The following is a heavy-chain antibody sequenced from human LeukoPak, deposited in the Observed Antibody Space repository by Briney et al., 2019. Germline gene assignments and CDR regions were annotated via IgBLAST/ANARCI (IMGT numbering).Heavy chain of an antibody. CDR3: ARGSPYYDMLTAHTRNFDY. CDR2: INHSGST. D-gene: IGHD3-9*01. V-gene: IGHV4-34*01. Sequence: SETLSLTCAVYGGSFSGYYWSWIRQPPGKGLEWIGEINHSGSTNYNPSPKSRVTISVDTSKNQCSLKLSSVTAADTAVYYCARGSPYYDMLTAHTRNFDYWGQGTLVTVSS. CDR1: GGSFSGYY. J-gene: IGHJ4*02.